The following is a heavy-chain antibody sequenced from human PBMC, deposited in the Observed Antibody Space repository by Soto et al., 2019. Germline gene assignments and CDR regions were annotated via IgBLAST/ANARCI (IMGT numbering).Heavy chain of an antibody. CDR3: ASVSLAGYYYGMDV. J-gene: IGHJ6*02. V-gene: IGHV1-2*04. CDR2: INPNSGGT. CDR1: GYTFTGYY. D-gene: IGHD6-19*01. Sequence: ASVKVSCKASGYTFTGYYMHWVRQAPGQGLEWMGWINPNSGGTNYAQKFQGWVTMTRDTSISTAYMELSRLRSDDTAVYYCASVSLAGYYYGMDVWGQGTTVTVSS.